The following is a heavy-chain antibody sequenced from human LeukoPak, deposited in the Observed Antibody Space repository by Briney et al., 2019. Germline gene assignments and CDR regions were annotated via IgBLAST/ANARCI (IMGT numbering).Heavy chain of an antibody. CDR2: IYYSGST. D-gene: IGHD6-19*01. Sequence: SETLSPTCTVSGGSISSYYWSWIRQPPGKGLEWIGYIYYSGSTNYNPSLKSRVTISVDTSKNQFSLKLSSVTAADTAVYYCARMYSSGWYWFDPWGQGTLVTVSS. CDR1: GGSISSYY. CDR3: ARMYSSGWYWFDP. J-gene: IGHJ5*02. V-gene: IGHV4-59*01.